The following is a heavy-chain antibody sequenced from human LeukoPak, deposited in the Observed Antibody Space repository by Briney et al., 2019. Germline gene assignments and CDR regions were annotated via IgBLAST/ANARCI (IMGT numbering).Heavy chain of an antibody. CDR1: GFTFSSYG. Sequence: TGGSLRLSCAASGFTFSSYGMHWVRQAPGKGLEWVAFIRYDGSNKYYADSVKGRFTISRDNSKNTLYLHMNSLRAEDTALYYCAKDYSGSWYYFDYWGQGTLVTVSS. CDR2: IRYDGSNK. D-gene: IGHD6-13*01. CDR3: AKDYSGSWYYFDY. V-gene: IGHV3-30*02. J-gene: IGHJ4*02.